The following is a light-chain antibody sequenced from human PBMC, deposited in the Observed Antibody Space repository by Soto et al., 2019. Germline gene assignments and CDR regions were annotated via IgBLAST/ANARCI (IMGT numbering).Light chain of an antibody. Sequence: EIVLTHSPDTLSFSPWEIATLSCRASQSVSSYLAWYQQKPGQAPRLLIYEASKRATGIPARFSGSGSGKDFTLTISSLEPEDFAVYYCQHRSNWPGFGQGTRLEIK. CDR2: EAS. CDR1: QSVSSY. CDR3: QHRSNWPG. J-gene: IGKJ5*01. V-gene: IGKV3-11*01.